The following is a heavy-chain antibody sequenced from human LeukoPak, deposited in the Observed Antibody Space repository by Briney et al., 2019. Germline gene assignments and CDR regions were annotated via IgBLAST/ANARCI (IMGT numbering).Heavy chain of an antibody. J-gene: IGHJ4*02. CDR3: ARSPYYYDSSGYSPFDY. Sequence: ASVKVSCKASGYTFTSYDINWVRQATGQGLEWMGWMNPNSGNTGYAQKFQGRVTMTRNTSISTAYMELSSLRSEDTAVYYCARSPYYYDSSGYSPFDYWGQGTLVTVSS. V-gene: IGHV1-8*01. D-gene: IGHD3-22*01. CDR1: GYTFTSYD. CDR2: MNPNSGNT.